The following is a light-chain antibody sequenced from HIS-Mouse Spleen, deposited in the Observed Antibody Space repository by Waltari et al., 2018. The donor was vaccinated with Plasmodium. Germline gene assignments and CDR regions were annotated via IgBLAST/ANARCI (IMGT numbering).Light chain of an antibody. J-gene: IGLJ2*01. Sequence: SYELTQPPSVSVSPGQTARITCSGDKLGDQYACWYQQKPGQSPGLVIYQDSKRPSGIPERFSGSNSGNTATLTISGTQAMDEADYYCQAWDSSTVVFGGGTKLTVL. CDR3: QAWDSSTVV. CDR2: QDS. V-gene: IGLV3-1*01. CDR1: KLGDQY.